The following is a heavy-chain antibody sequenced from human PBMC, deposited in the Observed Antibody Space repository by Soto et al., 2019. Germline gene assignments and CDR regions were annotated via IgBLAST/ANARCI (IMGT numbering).Heavy chain of an antibody. J-gene: IGHJ4*02. CDR3: ARSYRAYYFDY. CDR1: GYTFTSYA. CDR2: INAGNGNT. D-gene: IGHD3-10*01. V-gene: IGHV1-3*01. Sequence: VASVKVSCKASGYTFTSYAMHWVRQAPGQRLEWMGWINAGNGNTKYSQKFQGRVTITRDTSASTAYMELSSLRSEDTAVYYCARSYRAYYFDYWGQGTLVTVSS.